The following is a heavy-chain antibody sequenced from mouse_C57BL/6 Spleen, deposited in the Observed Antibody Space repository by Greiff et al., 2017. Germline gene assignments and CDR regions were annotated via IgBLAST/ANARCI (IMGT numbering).Heavy chain of an antibody. CDR2: IYPGDGDT. J-gene: IGHJ4*01. CDR3: APDSSGAMDY. D-gene: IGHD3-2*01. Sequence: VQRVESGAELVKPGASVKISCKASGYAFSSYWMNWVKQRPGKGLEWIGQIYPGDGDTNYNGKFKGKATLTADKSSSTAYMQLSSLTSEDSAVYFCAPDSSGAMDYWGQGTSVTVSS. V-gene: IGHV1-80*01. CDR1: GYAFSSYW.